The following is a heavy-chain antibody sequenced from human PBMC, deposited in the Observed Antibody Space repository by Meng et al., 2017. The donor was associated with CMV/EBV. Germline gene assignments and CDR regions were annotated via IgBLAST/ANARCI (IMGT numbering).Heavy chain of an antibody. CDR3: ARKGSGYYYHYYAMDV. J-gene: IGHJ6*02. V-gene: IGHV3-48*03. CDR2: SDGATTI. CDR1: GFIFSNYW. D-gene: IGHD3-22*01. Sequence: GGSLRLSCAASGFIFSNYWMSWVRQAPGKGLEWVSYSDGATTIYYADSVKGRFTISRDNAKNLLYLQMNSLRAEDTAVYYCARKGSGYYYHYYAMDVWGQGTTVTVSS.